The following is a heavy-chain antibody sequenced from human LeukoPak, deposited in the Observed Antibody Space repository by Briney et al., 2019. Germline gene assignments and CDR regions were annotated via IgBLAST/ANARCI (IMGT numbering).Heavy chain of an antibody. CDR2: FYYSGST. V-gene: IGHV4-39*01. J-gene: IGHJ4*02. CDR3: ARVGYDSSGYYSFDY. Sequence: PSETLSLTCTVSGGSISSSSYYWGWIRQPPGKGLEWIGSFYYSGSTYYNPSLKSRVTISVDTSKNQFSLKLSSVTAADTAVYYCARVGYDSSGYYSFDYWGQGTLVTVSS. CDR1: GGSISSSSYY. D-gene: IGHD3-22*01.